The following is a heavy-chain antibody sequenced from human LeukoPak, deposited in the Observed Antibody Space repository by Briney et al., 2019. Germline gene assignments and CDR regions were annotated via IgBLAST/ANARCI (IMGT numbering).Heavy chain of an antibody. D-gene: IGHD5-12*01. J-gene: IGHJ5*02. CDR2: INPSGGST. V-gene: IGHV1-46*01. CDR3: ARDSGYDRNWFDP. Sequence: ASVKVSCKASGYTFTSYYMHWVRQAPGQGLEWMGIINPSGGSTSYAQKLQGRVTMTTDTSTSTAYMELRSLRSDDTAVYYCARDSGYDRNWFDPWGQGTLVTVSS. CDR1: GYTFTSYY.